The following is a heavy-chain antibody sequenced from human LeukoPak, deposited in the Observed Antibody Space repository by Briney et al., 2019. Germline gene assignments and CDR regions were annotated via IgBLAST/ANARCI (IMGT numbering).Heavy chain of an antibody. D-gene: IGHD2-2*02. J-gene: IGHJ5*02. Sequence: GGSLRLSCAASRFTVSSNYMSWVRQAPGKGLEWVSVISSGGSTYYADSVKGRFTISRDNSKNTLYLQMNSLRAEDTAVYYCAREYRHFYCSSTSCYSSSWFDPWGQGTLVTVSS. CDR2: ISSGGST. V-gene: IGHV3-53*01. CDR1: RFTVSSNY. CDR3: AREYRHFYCSSTSCYSSSWFDP.